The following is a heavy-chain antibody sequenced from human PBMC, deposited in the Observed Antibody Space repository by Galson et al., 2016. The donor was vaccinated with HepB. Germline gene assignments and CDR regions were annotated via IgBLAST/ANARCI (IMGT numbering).Heavy chain of an antibody. V-gene: IGHV4-39*02. CDR1: GGSIINNRYY. CDR2: IYYNGNT. Sequence: SETLSLTCTVSGGSIINNRYYWGWIRQPPGKGLEWIANIYYNGNTYYNPSPKSRVTIAMDTSENHFSLNLNSMTASDTAIYYCAREPRGNNWDYFDSWGQGALVTVSS. J-gene: IGHJ4*02. CDR3: AREPRGNNWDYFDS. D-gene: IGHD1-1*01.